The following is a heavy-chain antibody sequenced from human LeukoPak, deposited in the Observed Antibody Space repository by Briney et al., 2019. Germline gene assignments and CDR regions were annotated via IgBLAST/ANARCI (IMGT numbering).Heavy chain of an antibody. J-gene: IGHJ4*02. CDR3: ARDPGSGY. V-gene: IGHV1-69*04. CDR1: GGTFSSYA. CDR2: IIPILGIA. D-gene: IGHD3-10*01. Sequence: SVKVSCKASGGTFSSYAISWVRQAPGQGLEWTGRIIPILGIANYAQKFQGRVTITADKSTSTAYMELSSLRSEDTAVYYCARDPGSGYWGQGTLVTVSS.